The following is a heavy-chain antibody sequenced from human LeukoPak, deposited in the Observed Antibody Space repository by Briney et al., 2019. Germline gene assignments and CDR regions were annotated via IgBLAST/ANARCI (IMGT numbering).Heavy chain of an antibody. J-gene: IGHJ3*02. Sequence: ASVKVSCKASGYTFTSYYMHWVRQAPGQGLEWMGIINPSGGSTSYAQKFQGRVTMTRDMSTSTVYMELRSLRSDDTAVYYCARGLQLWLRVRDDAFDIWGQGTMVTVSS. V-gene: IGHV1-46*01. D-gene: IGHD5-18*01. CDR3: ARGLQLWLRVRDDAFDI. CDR1: GYTFTSYY. CDR2: INPSGGST.